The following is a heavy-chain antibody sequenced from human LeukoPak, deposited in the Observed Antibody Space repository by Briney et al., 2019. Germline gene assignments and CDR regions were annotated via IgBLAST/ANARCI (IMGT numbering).Heavy chain of an antibody. CDR3: ARTVGSGLYFDY. CDR1: GGSIRTDDYY. CDR2: IFYSGTT. D-gene: IGHD3-3*01. Sequence: PSETLSLTRTVSGGSIRTDDYYWSWIRQFPGRDLEWIGYIFYSGTTVDNPSLKSRLTISVDTSKNQFSLKLRSVTAADTAVYFCARTVGSGLYFDYWGQGTLVTVSS. V-gene: IGHV4-31*03. J-gene: IGHJ4*02.